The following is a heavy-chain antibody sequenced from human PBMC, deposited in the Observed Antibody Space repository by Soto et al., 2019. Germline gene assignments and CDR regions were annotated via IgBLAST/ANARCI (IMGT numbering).Heavy chain of an antibody. CDR2: IYPCDSDT. J-gene: IGHJ5*02. Sequence: VESLTSFRKVPGYSFTSYWLVWVLQIPGKGLEWMGIIYPCDSDTRYSPSFQGQVTISAAKSSSTAYLHWSSLKASDTAMYYCPSALAVASRPSWFDPWGQGTTVTVSS. CDR3: PSALAVASRPSWFDP. CDR1: GYSFTSYW. D-gene: IGHD6-19*01. V-gene: IGHV5-51*01.